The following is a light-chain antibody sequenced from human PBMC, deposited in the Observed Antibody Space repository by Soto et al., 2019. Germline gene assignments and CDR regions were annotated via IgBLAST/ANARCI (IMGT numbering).Light chain of an antibody. CDR1: QSVSSSY. CDR2: GAS. CDR3: QKYDSSPLI. J-gene: IGKJ4*01. V-gene: IGKV3-20*01. Sequence: EIVLTQSPGTLSLSPGERATLSCRASQSVSSSYLAWYQQKPGQAPRLLIYGASTRYTGIPDRFSGSGSGTDFTHTISSLEPEVFAVYYCQKYDSSPLIFGGGTKVEIK.